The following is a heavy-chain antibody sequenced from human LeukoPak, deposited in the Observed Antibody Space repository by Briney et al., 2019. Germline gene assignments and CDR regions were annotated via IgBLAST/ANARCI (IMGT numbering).Heavy chain of an antibody. CDR3: AKEGGKYSSGWSEYYFDY. V-gene: IGHV3-23*01. J-gene: IGHJ4*02. CDR2: ISGSGGST. D-gene: IGHD6-19*01. Sequence: GGSLRLSCAASGFTFSSYAMSWVRQAPGKGLEWVSAISGSGGSTYYADSVKGRFTISRDNFKNTLYLQMNSLRAEDTAVYYCAKEGGKYSSGWSEYYFDYWGQGTLVTVSS. CDR1: GFTFSSYA.